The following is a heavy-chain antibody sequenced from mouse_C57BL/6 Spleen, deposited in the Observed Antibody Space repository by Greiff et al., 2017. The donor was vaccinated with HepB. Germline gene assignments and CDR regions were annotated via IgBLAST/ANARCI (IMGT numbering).Heavy chain of an antibody. CDR3: ARDHGNYPYWYFDV. CDR1: GYSITSGYY. Sequence: VQLQQSGPGLVKPSQSLSLTCSVTGYSITSGYYWNWIRQFPGNKLEWMGYISYDGSNNYNPSLKNRISITRDTSKNQFFLKLNSVTTEDTATYYCARDHGNYPYWYFDVWGTGTTVTVSS. CDR2: ISYDGSN. J-gene: IGHJ1*03. D-gene: IGHD2-1*01. V-gene: IGHV3-6*01.